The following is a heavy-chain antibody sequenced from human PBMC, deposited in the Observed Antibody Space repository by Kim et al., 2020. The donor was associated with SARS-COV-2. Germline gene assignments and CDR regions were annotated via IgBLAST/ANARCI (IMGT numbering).Heavy chain of an antibody. CDR3: ARLKVGASNGYYFDY. J-gene: IGHJ4*02. Sequence: PTLKSRVTISVDTTKTQFSLKLGSVTAAETAVYYCARLKVGASNGYYFDYWGQGTLVTVSS. D-gene: IGHD1-26*01. V-gene: IGHV4-39*01.